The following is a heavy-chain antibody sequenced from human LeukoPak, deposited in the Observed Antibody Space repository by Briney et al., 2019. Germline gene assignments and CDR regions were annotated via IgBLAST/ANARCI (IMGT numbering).Heavy chain of an antibody. D-gene: IGHD2-2*02. CDR2: IYYSGST. V-gene: IGHV4-39*01. Sequence: SETLSLTCTVSGGSFSSSSYYWGWIRQPPGKGLEWIGSIYYSGSTYYNPSLKSRVTISVDTSKNQFSLKLSSVTAADTAVYYCARPHHCSSTSCYSEGWFDPWGQGTLVTVSS. CDR3: ARPHHCSSTSCYSEGWFDP. CDR1: GGSFSSSSYY. J-gene: IGHJ5*02.